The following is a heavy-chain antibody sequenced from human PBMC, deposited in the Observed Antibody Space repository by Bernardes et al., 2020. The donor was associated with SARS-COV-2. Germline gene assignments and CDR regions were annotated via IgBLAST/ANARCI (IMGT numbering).Heavy chain of an antibody. V-gene: IGHV4-61*02. CDR3: ARDDFVGGIRY. CDR2: MYTSGTT. Sequence: SETLSLTCTVSGGSISSGNYYWSWIRQPAGKGLEWLGRMYTSGTTNYNPSLKSRVTISADTSKNQFSLRVYSVTAADTAVYYCARDDFVGGIRYWGQGTLVTVSS. J-gene: IGHJ4*02. CDR1: GGSISSGNYY. D-gene: IGHD3-16*01.